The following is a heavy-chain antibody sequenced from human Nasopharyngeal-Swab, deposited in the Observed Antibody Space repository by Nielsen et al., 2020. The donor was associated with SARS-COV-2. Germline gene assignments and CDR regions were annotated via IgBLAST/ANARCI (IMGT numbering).Heavy chain of an antibody. Sequence: ASVKVSCKASGFGYTFTNYGIHWVRQAPGQGLEWMGRISPNSGGTNYAQKFQGRVTMTSDTSISTAYMELSSLRSDDTAVYYCASPYCTNGVCYSRAGFDSWGQGSLVTVSS. CDR3: ASPYCTNGVCYSRAGFDS. J-gene: IGHJ4*02. D-gene: IGHD2-8*01. CDR2: ISPNSGGT. CDR1: GFGYTFTNYG. V-gene: IGHV1-2*06.